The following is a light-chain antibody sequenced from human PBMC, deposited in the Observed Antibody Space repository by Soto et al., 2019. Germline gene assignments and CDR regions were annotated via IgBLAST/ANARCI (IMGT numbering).Light chain of an antibody. Sequence: QSVLTQPPSASGTPGQRVTISCSGSSSNIGTNTVNWYQQLPGTAPKLLIYSNNQGPSGVPDRFSGSKSGTSASLAISGLQSADEADYYCAAWDDSLNGYVVFGGGTELTVL. CDR3: AAWDDSLNGYVV. CDR1: SSNIGTNT. V-gene: IGLV1-44*01. CDR2: SNN. J-gene: IGLJ2*01.